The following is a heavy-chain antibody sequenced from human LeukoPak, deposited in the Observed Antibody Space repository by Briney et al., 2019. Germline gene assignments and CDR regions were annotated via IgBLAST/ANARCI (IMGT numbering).Heavy chain of an antibody. CDR3: ARESPSYDFWSGYQEAIFDY. CDR2: IYYSGST. V-gene: IGHV4-39*07. Sequence: SETLSLTCTVSGGSISSSSYYWGWIRQPPGKGLEWIGSIYYSGSTYYNPSLKSRVTISVDTPKNQFSLKLSSVTAADTAVYYCARESPSYDFWSGYQEAIFDYWGQGTLVTVSS. CDR1: GGSISSSSYY. J-gene: IGHJ4*02. D-gene: IGHD3-3*01.